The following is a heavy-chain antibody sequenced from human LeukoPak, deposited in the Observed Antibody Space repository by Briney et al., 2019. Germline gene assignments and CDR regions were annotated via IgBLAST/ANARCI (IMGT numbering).Heavy chain of an antibody. D-gene: IGHD3-10*01. CDR1: GGSISSGDYY. CDR3: ARDLSGSARRFDP. V-gene: IGHV4-30-4*01. J-gene: IGHJ5*02. Sequence: SQTLSLTCTVSGGSISSGDYYWSWIRQPPGKGLEWIGYIYYSGSTCYNPSLKSRVTISVDTSKNQFSLKLSSVTAADTAVYYCARDLSGSARRFDPWGQGTLVTVSS. CDR2: IYYSGST.